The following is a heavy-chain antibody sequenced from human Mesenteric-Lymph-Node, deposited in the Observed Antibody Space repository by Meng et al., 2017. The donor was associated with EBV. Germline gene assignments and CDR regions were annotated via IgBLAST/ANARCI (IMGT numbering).Heavy chain of an antibody. V-gene: IGHV4-34*01. CDR1: VESFSDNY. J-gene: IGHJ4*02. D-gene: IGHD2-2*01. CDR2: SDHTGGT. Sequence: QVQSLQWGPGVLSPSDTLSLTCAVIVESFSDNYWSWIRQSPGKGLEWIGESDHTGGTNYNPSLMSRVTISVDTSKNQFSLNLNSVTAADTAVYYCARGCSSTNCNSDFDYWGQGTLVTVSS. CDR3: ARGCSSTNCNSDFDY.